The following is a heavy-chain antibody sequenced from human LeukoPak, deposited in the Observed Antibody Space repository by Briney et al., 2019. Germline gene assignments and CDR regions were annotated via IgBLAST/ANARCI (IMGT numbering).Heavy chain of an antibody. CDR2: ISSSSNYL. J-gene: IGHJ4*02. Sequence: AGGSLRLSCAASGFTVSSNYMSWVRQAPGKGLEWVSSISSSSNYLYYADSVKGRFTISRDDAKNSLYLQMNSLRAEDTAVYYCARGRVRGVGIDYWGQGTLVTVSS. D-gene: IGHD3-10*01. CDR1: GFTVSSNY. CDR3: ARGRVRGVGIDY. V-gene: IGHV3-21*01.